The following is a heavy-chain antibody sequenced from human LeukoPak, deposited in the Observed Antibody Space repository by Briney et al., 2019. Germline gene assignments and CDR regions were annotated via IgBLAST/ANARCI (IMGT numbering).Heavy chain of an antibody. V-gene: IGHV1-8*01. CDR3: ARGTRWELLPLDY. D-gene: IGHD1-26*01. CDR1: GYAFTSYD. Sequence: GASVKVSCKASGYAFTSYDINWVRQATGQGLEWMGWMNPNSGNTGYAQKFQGRVTMTRNTSISTAYMELSSLRSEDTAVYYCARGTRWELLPLDYWGQGTLVTVSS. CDR2: MNPNSGNT. J-gene: IGHJ4*02.